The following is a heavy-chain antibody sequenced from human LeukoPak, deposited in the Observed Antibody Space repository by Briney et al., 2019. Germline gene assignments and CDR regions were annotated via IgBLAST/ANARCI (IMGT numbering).Heavy chain of an antibody. V-gene: IGHV5-51*01. J-gene: IGHJ4*02. CDR2: IYPGDSDT. D-gene: IGHD3-10*01. Sequence: GESLKISCKGCGYSFTSYWIGGVRQMPGKGLEWMGIIYPGDSDTRYSPSFQGQVTISADKTISTAYLQWSSLKASDTAMYYCARLDSDYYGSGSQDIGLDFWGQGTLVTVSS. CDR1: GYSFTSYW. CDR3: ARLDSDYYGSGSQDIGLDF.